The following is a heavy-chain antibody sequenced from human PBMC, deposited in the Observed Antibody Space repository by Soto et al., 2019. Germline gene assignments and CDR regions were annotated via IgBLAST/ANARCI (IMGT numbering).Heavy chain of an antibody. CDR1: GPSFSNYA. V-gene: IGHV1-69*01. CDR2: IMPFFDTP. D-gene: IGHD3-3*01. Sequence: QVQLVQSGAEVKKPGSSVRVSCRPSGPSFSNYAISWVRQAPGQGLEWMGGIMPFFDTPHYAQKFQGRVTITADDSTSTVYMGVCSLRSEDTAIYYCARDVAPNRSFGVVNYWGKGTLVTVSS. CDR3: ARDVAPNRSFGVVNY. J-gene: IGHJ4*02.